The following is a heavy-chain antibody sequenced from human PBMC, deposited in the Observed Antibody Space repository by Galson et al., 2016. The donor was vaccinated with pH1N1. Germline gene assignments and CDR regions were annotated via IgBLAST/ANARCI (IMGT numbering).Heavy chain of an antibody. CDR2: ISSSSSTI. D-gene: IGHD3-22*01. CDR3: ARDALDYYDSSGYYFDY. V-gene: IGHV3-48*01. CDR1: GFTFSSYS. Sequence: SLRLSCAASGFTFSSYSMNWVRQAPGKGLEWVSYISSSSSTIYYADSVKGRFTISRDNAKNSLYLQMNSLRAEDTAVYYCARDALDYYDSSGYYFDYWGQGTLVTVSS. J-gene: IGHJ4*02.